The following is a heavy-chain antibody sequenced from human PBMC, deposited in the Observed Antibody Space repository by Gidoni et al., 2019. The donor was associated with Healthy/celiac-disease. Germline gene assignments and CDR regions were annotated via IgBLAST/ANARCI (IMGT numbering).Heavy chain of an antibody. V-gene: IGHV3-23*01. CDR3: AKEVVALLLGSVDY. J-gene: IGHJ4*02. D-gene: IGHD5-12*01. CDR1: GFTFSSYA. Sequence: EVQLLESGGGLVQPGGSLRLSCAASGFTFSSYAMSWVRQAPGKGLEWCSAISGSGGSKYYADSVKGRFTISRDNSKNTLYLQMNSLRAEDTAVYYCAKEVVALLLGSVDYWGQGTLVTVSS. CDR2: ISGSGGSK.